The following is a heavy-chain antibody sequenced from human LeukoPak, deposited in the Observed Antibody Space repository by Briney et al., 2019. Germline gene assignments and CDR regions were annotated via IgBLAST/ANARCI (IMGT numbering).Heavy chain of an antibody. CDR1: GGSISSTTYY. CDR2: IYKTGST. Sequence: SETLSLTCTVSGGSISSTTYYWAWIRQPPGKGLEWIGSIYKTGSTNYSPSLKSRVFISVDTSNDQFSLNLSSVTAADTAVYYCARDRSIAVAGGDNWFDPWGQGTLVTVSS. J-gene: IGHJ5*02. V-gene: IGHV4-39*02. D-gene: IGHD6-19*01. CDR3: ARDRSIAVAGGDNWFDP.